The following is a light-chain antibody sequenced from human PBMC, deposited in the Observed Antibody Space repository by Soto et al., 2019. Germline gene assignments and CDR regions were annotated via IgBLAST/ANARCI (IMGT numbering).Light chain of an antibody. V-gene: IGKV3-20*01. CDR2: GAS. Sequence: EIVFTQSPGTLSLSPGERATLSCRASRSVGSNYLAWYQQTPGQAPRLLLHGASTRATGIPDRFSGSGSGTDFTLTLSRLESEDSAVYYCHQYASSPLTFGQGTRLEIK. J-gene: IGKJ5*01. CDR3: HQYASSPLT. CDR1: RSVGSNY.